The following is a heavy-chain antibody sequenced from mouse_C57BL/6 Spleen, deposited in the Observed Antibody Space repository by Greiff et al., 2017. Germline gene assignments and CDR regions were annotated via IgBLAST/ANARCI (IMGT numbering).Heavy chain of an antibody. CDR3: ARGGSSYGYFDV. D-gene: IGHD1-1*01. V-gene: IGHV1-7*01. CDR2: INPSSGYT. J-gene: IGHJ1*03. Sequence: QVQLKQSGAELAKPGASVKLSCKASGYTFTSYWMHWVKQRPGQGLEWIGYINPSSGYTKYNQKFKDKATLTADKSSSTAYMQLSSLTYEDSAVSDCARGGSSYGYFDVWGTGTTVTVSS. CDR1: GYTFTSYW.